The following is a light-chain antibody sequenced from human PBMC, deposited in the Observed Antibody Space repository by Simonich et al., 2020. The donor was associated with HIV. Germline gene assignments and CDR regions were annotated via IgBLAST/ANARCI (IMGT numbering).Light chain of an antibody. CDR1: RSVSSSY. Sequence: EIVLTQSPGTLSLSPGERATLSCRASRSVSSSYLAWYQQKPGQAPRLLIYGASGRATGIPDRFSGSGSGTDFTLTISSLQAEDVAVYYCQQYYSTGGTFGQGTKVELK. J-gene: IGKJ1*01. CDR3: QQYYSTGGT. V-gene: IGKV3-20*01. CDR2: GAS.